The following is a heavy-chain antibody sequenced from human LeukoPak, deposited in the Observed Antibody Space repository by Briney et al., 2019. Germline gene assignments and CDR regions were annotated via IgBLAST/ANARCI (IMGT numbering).Heavy chain of an antibody. D-gene: IGHD6-13*01. V-gene: IGHV4-39*01. CDR2: IYYSGST. CDR3: ARRGAAAGSYYFDY. J-gene: IGHJ4*02. Sequence: SETLSLTCTVSGGSISSSSYYWGWIREPPGKGLEGIGSIYYSGSTYYNPSLKSRVTISVDTSKNQFSLKLSSVTAADTAVYYCARRGAAAGSYYFDYWGQGTLVTVSS. CDR1: GGSISSSSYY.